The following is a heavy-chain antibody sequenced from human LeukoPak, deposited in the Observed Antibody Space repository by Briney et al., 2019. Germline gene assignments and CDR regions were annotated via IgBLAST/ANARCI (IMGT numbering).Heavy chain of an antibody. J-gene: IGHJ4*02. CDR3: ATVVAPYHYYFDY. CDR2: FEPEDGET. V-gene: IGHV1-24*01. CDR1: GYTLTELS. Sequence: ASVKVSCKVSGYTLTELSMHWVRQTPGKGREWMGGFEPEDGETIYAQKFQGTVTMTEDTSTDTAYMELSSLRSEDTAVYYCATVVAPYHYYFDYWGQGTLVTVSS. D-gene: IGHD5-12*01.